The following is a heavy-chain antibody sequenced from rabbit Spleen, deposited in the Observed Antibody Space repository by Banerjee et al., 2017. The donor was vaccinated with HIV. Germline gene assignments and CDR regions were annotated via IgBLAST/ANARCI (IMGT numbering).Heavy chain of an antibody. CDR3: ARDLAGVIGWNFNL. Sequence: EQLVESGGGLVQPGGSLKLSCKASGFDFSSYGVSWVRQAPGKGLEWIGYIDLVFGSTYYASWATGRFTISKTSSTTVALQMTSLTGADTATYFCARDLAGVIGWNFNLWGPGTLVTVS. J-gene: IGHJ4*01. D-gene: IGHD4-1*01. CDR1: GFDFSSYG. V-gene: IGHV1S21*01. CDR2: IDLVFGST.